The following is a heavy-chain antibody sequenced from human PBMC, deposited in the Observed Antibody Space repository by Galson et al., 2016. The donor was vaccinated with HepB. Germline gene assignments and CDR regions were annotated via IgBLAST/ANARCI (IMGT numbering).Heavy chain of an antibody. CDR2: ISSSSSYI. J-gene: IGHJ6*02. V-gene: IGHV3-21*01. Sequence: SLRLSCAASGFTFSTYTMNWVRQTPGKGLEWVSSISSSSSYIYYADSVKGRFTISGDNAKKSLYLQMNSLRVEDTAVYYCARDGGGSWSAGMDVWGQGTTVTVSS. D-gene: IGHD6-13*01. CDR3: ARDGGGSWSAGMDV. CDR1: GFTFSTYT.